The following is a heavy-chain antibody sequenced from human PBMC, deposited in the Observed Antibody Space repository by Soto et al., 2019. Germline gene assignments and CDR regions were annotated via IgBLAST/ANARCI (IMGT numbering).Heavy chain of an antibody. J-gene: IGHJ4*02. D-gene: IGHD3-3*01. Sequence: AAETLSLTCTVSGGSFSSSSYYWGWIRQPPGKGLEWIGSIYYSGTTYSNPSLKSRATISVDTSKNQYSLKMSSVTAADTAVYYRARLDRLSGYSAQGRVNYYYDYWGQGTLVTVSS. CDR1: GGSFSSSSYY. CDR2: IYYSGTT. CDR3: ARLDRLSGYSAQGRVNYYYDY. V-gene: IGHV4-39*01.